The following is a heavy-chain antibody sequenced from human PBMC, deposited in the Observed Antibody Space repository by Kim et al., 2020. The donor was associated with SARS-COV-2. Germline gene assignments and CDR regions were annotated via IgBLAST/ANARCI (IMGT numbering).Heavy chain of an antibody. Sequence: LKRRVTVSVDPSKNQFSLKLNSVTAADTAVYYCARESRGYFDWLPYYFDYWGQGTLVTVSS. D-gene: IGHD3-9*01. CDR3: ARESRGYFDWLPYYFDY. J-gene: IGHJ4*02. V-gene: IGHV4-39*07.